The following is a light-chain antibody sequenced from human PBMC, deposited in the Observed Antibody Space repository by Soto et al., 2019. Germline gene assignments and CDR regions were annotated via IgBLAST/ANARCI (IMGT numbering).Light chain of an antibody. J-gene: IGKJ5*01. V-gene: IGKV3-15*01. CDR3: QQYKSWPPIT. CDR1: QSVSSS. CDR2: GAS. Sequence: EIMMTQSPPTLSVSPGERATLSCRASQSVSSSLAWYQQKPGQAPRLLIYGASTRATGTPARFSGNGSGTEFTLTISSLQSEDFAVYYCQQYKSWPPITFGQGTRLEIK.